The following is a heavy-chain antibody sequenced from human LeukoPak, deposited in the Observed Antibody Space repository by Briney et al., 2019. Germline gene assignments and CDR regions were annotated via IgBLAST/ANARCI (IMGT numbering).Heavy chain of an antibody. V-gene: IGHV4-39*02. CDR3: ETLFLNIPGPPGAY. D-gene: IGHD3-3*01. CDR2: IYHTGSI. J-gene: IGHJ4*02. Sequence: PSETLSLTCTVSGDSFSSSSYYWGWIRQPPGKGLEWIATIYHTGSIYYNPSLKSRVAISLDTSKNHFSLRLSSVTAADTATYYCETLFLNIPGPPGAYWGQGTLVTVSS. CDR1: GDSFSSSSYY.